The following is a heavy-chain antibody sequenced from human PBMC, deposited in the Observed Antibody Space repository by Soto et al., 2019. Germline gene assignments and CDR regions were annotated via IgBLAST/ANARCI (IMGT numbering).Heavy chain of an antibody. D-gene: IGHD3-10*01. V-gene: IGHV3-30*18. J-gene: IGHJ4*02. CDR3: AKSRSQTGTAYYFDY. CDR2: ISYDGSNK. Sequence: RLSCAASGFTFSSYGMHWFRQAPGKGLEWVAVISYDGSNKYYADSVKGRFTISRDNSKNTLYLQMNSLRAEDTAVYYCAKSRSQTGTAYYFDYWGQGTLVTVSS. CDR1: GFTFSSYG.